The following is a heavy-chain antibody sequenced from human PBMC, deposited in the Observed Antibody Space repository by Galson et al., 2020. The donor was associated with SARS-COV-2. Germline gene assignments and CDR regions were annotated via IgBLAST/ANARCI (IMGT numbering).Heavy chain of an antibody. Sequence: TGGSLRLSCKGSGFPFTDDYWNGWVRQMPGKGLEWLGIIYPGASDPRYSPPFQGQVTISADNSISTAYLQLNSLKASDTAMYYCSRWPRGEATFDALDIWGQGTMVTVSS. CDR2: IYPGASDP. D-gene: IGHD3-16*01. CDR3: SRWPRGEATFDALDI. V-gene: IGHV5-51*01. CDR1: GFPFTDDYW. J-gene: IGHJ3*02.